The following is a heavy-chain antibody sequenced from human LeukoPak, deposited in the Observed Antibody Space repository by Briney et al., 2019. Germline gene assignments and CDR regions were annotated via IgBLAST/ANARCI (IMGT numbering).Heavy chain of an antibody. V-gene: IGHV3-23*01. J-gene: IGHJ4*02. CDR3: AKDRRTWDSSDY. CDR1: GFTFSSYA. D-gene: IGHD6-13*01. CDR2: SSGSGVST. Sequence: GGSLRLSCAASGFTFSSYAMSWVRQAPGKGLEWVSASSGSGVSTYYADSVKGRFTISRDNSKNTLYLQMNSLRAEDTAVYYCAKDRRTWDSSDYWGQGTLVTVSS.